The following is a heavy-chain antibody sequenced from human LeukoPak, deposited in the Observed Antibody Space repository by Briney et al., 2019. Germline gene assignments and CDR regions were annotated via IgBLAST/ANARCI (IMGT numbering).Heavy chain of an antibody. V-gene: IGHV3-73*01. CDR2: IRSKADSYAT. CDR1: AFTFSGSA. CDR3: ARDRWNLRVFDY. J-gene: IGHJ4*02. Sequence: PGGSLKLSCAASAFTFSGSAMHWVRQASGKGLEWIGRIRSKADSYATAYAASVKGRFTISRDDSKNTAYLQMNSLKTEDTAVYYCARDRWNLRVFDYWGQGTLVTVSS. D-gene: IGHD1-1*01.